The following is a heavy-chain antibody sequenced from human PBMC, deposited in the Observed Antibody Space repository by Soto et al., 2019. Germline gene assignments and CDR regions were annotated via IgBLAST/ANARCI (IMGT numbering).Heavy chain of an antibody. CDR3: ARESDTGTYWFDP. D-gene: IGHD1-1*01. CDR1: GGTFSSYT. Sequence: SVKVSCKASGGTFSSYTISWVRQAPGQGLEWMGRIIPILGIANYAQKFQGRVTITADKSTSTAYMELSSLRSEDTAVYYCARESDTGTYWFDPWGQGTLVTVSS. J-gene: IGHJ5*02. CDR2: IIPILGIA. V-gene: IGHV1-69*04.